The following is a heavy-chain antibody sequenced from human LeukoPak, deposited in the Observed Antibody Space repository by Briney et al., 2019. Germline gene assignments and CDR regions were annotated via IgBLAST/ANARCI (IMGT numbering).Heavy chain of an antibody. CDR3: ARHRRIADRPLFAY. V-gene: IGHV3-21*01. J-gene: IGHJ4*02. D-gene: IGHD6-6*01. CDR2: ITSDSSHT. Sequence: PGGSLRLSCAASGFTFGDYSMNWVRQAPGKGLEWVSSITSDSSHTYYVDSVKGRFTISRDNAKNSLYLQMNSLRAEDTALYYCARHRRIADRPLFAYWGQATLVTASS. CDR1: GFTFGDYS.